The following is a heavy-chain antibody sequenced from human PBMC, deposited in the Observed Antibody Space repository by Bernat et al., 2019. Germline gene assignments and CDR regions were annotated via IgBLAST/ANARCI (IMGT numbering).Heavy chain of an antibody. V-gene: IGHV3-30*18. D-gene: IGHD1-26*01. CDR2: ISYDGSNK. J-gene: IGHJ6*02. CDR3: AKDRVGAEGGVYYYYGMDV. CDR1: GFTFSSYG. Sequence: QVQLVESGGGVVQPGRSLRLSCAASGFTFSSYGMHWFRQAPGKGLEWVAVISYDGSNKYYADSVKGRFTISRDNSKNTLYLQMNRLSAEDTAVYYCAKDRVGAEGGVYYYYGMDVWGQGTTVTVSS.